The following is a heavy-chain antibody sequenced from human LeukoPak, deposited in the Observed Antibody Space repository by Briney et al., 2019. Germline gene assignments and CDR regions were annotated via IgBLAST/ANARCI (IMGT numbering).Heavy chain of an antibody. V-gene: IGHV4-34*01. D-gene: IGHD2-2*01. CDR3: ARGLGRLYCSSTSCYRNWFDP. J-gene: IGHJ5*02. Sequence: SETLSLTCAVYGGSFSGYYWSWIRQPPGKGLEWIGEINHSGSTNYNPSLKSRVTISVDTSKNQFSLKLSSVTAADTAVYYRARGLGRLYCSSTSCYRNWFDPWGQGTLVTVSS. CDR2: INHSGST. CDR1: GGSFSGYY.